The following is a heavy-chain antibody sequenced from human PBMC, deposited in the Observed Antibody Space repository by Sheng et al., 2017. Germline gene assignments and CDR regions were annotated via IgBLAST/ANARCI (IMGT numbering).Heavy chain of an antibody. D-gene: IGHD5-18*01. CDR3: ARELGWDTAMVXQQDY. V-gene: IGHV4-38-2*02. CDR2: IYHSGST. CDR1: GYSISSGYY. J-gene: IGHJ4*02. Sequence: QVQLQESGPGLVKPSETLSLTCAVSGYSISSGYYWGWIRQPPGKGLEWIGSIYHSGSTYYNPSLKSRVTISVDTSKNQFSLKLSSVTAADTAVYYCARELGWDTAMVXQQDYWGQGTLVTVSS.